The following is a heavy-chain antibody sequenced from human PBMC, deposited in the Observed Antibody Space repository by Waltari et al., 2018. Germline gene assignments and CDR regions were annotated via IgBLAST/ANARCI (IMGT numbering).Heavy chain of an antibody. Sequence: QLQLQESGPGLVKPSETLSLTCTVSGGSISSSSYYWGWIRQPPGKGLEWIGSIYSSGSTYYNPSLKSRVTISVDTSKNQFSLKLSSVTAADTAVYYCARHMGANDAFDIWGQGTMVTVSS. J-gene: IGHJ3*02. V-gene: IGHV4-39*07. CDR3: ARHMGANDAFDI. CDR1: GGSISSSSYY. CDR2: IYSSGST. D-gene: IGHD1-26*01.